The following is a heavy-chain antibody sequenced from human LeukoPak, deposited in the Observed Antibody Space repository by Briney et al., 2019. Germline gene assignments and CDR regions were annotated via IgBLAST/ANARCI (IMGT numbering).Heavy chain of an antibody. D-gene: IGHD3-22*01. CDR1: GFTFSSYA. V-gene: IGHV3-30*02. Sequence: GGSLRLSCAASGFTFSSYAMHWVRQAPGKGLEWVAFIRYDGSNKYYADSVKGRFTISRDNSKNTLYLQMNSLRAEDTAVYYCAKLSTLYYYDSSGTHYFDYWGQGTLVTVSS. CDR2: IRYDGSNK. CDR3: AKLSTLYYYDSSGTHYFDY. J-gene: IGHJ4*02.